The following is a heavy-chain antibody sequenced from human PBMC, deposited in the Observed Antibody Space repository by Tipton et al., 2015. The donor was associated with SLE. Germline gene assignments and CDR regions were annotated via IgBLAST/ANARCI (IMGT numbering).Heavy chain of an antibody. V-gene: IGHV3-23*01. Sequence: SLRLSCAASGFTFSSYAMSWVRQAPGKGLEWVSAISGSGGSTYYADSVKGRFTISRDNAENSLYLQMNSLRVEDTAVYYCARVPHWANDGFDIWGQGTMVTVS. J-gene: IGHJ3*02. CDR3: ARVPHWANDGFDI. CDR2: ISGSGGST. D-gene: IGHD1-1*01. CDR1: GFTFSSYA.